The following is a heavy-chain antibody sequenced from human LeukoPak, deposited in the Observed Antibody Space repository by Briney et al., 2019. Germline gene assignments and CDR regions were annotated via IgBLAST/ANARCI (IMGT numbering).Heavy chain of an antibody. V-gene: IGHV3-21*01. Sequence: GGSLRLSCAASGFTFSSYSMNWVRQAPGKGLEWVSSISSSSSYIYYADSVKGRFTISRDNAKNSLYLQMNSLRAEDTAVYYCARDPGDYGDYGEFDYWGQGTLVTVSS. J-gene: IGHJ4*02. CDR2: ISSSSSYI. CDR1: GFTFSSYS. CDR3: ARDPGDYGDYGEFDY. D-gene: IGHD4-17*01.